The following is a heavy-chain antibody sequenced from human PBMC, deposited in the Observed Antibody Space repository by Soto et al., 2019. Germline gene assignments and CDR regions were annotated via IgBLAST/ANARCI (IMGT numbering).Heavy chain of an antibody. CDR3: ARGGPIVVVPAAILWRGTFDY. J-gene: IGHJ4*02. CDR1: GGSFSGYY. V-gene: IGHV4-34*01. Sequence: PSETLSLTCAVYGGSFSGYYWSWIRQPPGKGLECIGEINHSGSTNYNPSLKSRVTISVDTSKNQFSLKLSSVTAADTAVYYCARGGPIVVVPAAILWRGTFDYWGQGTLVTVSS. CDR2: INHSGST. D-gene: IGHD2-2*02.